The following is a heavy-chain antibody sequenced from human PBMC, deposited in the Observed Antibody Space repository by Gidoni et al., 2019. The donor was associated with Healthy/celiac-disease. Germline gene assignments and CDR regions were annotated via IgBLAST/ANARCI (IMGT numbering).Heavy chain of an antibody. CDR2: ISSNGGST. V-gene: IGHV3-64*01. D-gene: IGHD2-15*01. J-gene: IGHJ4*02. Sequence: EVQLVESGGGLVQPGGSLSLSCSASGFPFRSYAMHWVRQAPGKGLEYVSAISSNGGSTYYANSVKGRFTISRDNSKNTLYLQMGSLRAEDMAVYYCARGRSRYRYCSGGSCYYDYWGQGTLVTVSS. CDR1: GFPFRSYA. CDR3: ARGRSRYRYCSGGSCYYDY.